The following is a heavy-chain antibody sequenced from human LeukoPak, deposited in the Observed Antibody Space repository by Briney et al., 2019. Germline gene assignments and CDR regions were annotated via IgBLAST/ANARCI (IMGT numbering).Heavy chain of an antibody. CDR2: INPNTGGT. CDR1: GYTFTGYY. J-gene: IGHJ4*02. Sequence: VASVKVSCKASGYTFTGYYMHWVRQAPGQGLEWMGRINPNTGGTNYAQKFQGRVTMTRDTSISTAYMELSRLRSDDTAVYYCARAGGDYYDNSGYLYFDYWGQGTQVTVSS. D-gene: IGHD3-22*01. CDR3: ARAGGDYYDNSGYLYFDY. V-gene: IGHV1-2*06.